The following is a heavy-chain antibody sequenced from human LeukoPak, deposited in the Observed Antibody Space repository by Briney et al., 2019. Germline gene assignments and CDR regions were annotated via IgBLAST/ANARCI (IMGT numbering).Heavy chain of an antibody. CDR1: GITFSTYA. V-gene: IGHV3-23*01. CDR2: IRGSGGGT. J-gene: IGHJ4*02. D-gene: IGHD6-19*01. CDR3: AKDQPWLGLDY. Sequence: GGSLRLSCAASGITFSTYAMTWVRQAPGKGLEWVSSIRGSGGGTDYADSVKGRFTISRDNSRDTLFLQMNSLRAEDTAVYYCAKDQPWLGLDYWGQGTLVTVSS.